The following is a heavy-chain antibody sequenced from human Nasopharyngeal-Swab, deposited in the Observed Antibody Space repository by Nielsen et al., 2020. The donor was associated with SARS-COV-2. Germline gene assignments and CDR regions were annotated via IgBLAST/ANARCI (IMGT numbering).Heavy chain of an antibody. V-gene: IGHV3-9*01. CDR1: GFSFSDCA. D-gene: IGHD3-3*01. CDR3: AKSRGILEWLLIDY. J-gene: IGHJ4*02. CDR2: ISWNRGTI. Sequence: SLKISCVASGFSFSDCAMHWVRQVPGKGLEWVSTISWNRGTIGYADSVKGRFTISRDNAKNSLYLQMNSLGPEDTAFYYCAKSRGILEWLLIDYWGQGTLVTVSS.